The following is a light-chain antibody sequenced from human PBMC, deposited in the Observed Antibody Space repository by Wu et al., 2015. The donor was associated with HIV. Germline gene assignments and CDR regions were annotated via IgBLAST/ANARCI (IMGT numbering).Light chain of an antibody. J-gene: IGKJ1*01. CDR1: QSVSSSY. Sequence: EIVLTQSPGTLSLSPGERATLSCRASQSVSSSYLAWYQRKPGQAPRLLIYGASSRATGIPDRFSGSGSGTEFTLTISSLQSEDFAVYYCQQYNNWPPGTFGQGTKGGN. V-gene: IGKV3-20*01. CDR3: QQYNNWPPGT. CDR2: GAS.